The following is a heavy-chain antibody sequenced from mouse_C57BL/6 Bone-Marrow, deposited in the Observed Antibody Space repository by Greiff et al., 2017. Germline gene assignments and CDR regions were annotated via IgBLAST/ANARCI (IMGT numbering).Heavy chain of an antibody. CDR3: ARYLYDYPLYYYAMDY. CDR1: GYTFTGYW. Sequence: QVQLQQSGAELMKPGASVKLSCKATGYTFTGYWIEWVKQRPGHGLEWIGEILPGSGSTNYNEKFKGKAPLTADKSSSTAYMELRSLTSEDSAVYFCARYLYDYPLYYYAMDYWGQGTSVTVSS. CDR2: ILPGSGST. J-gene: IGHJ4*01. D-gene: IGHD2-4*01. V-gene: IGHV1-9*01.